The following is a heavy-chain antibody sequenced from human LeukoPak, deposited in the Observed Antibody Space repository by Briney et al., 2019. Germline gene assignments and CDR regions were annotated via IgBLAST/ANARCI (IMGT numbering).Heavy chain of an antibody. CDR3: ARQSSSWYPWFDP. D-gene: IGHD6-13*01. CDR2: IYYSGST. Sequence: SETLSLTCTVSGGSISSYYWSWIRQPPGKGLEWIGYIYYSGSTNYNPSLKSRVTISVDTSKNQFSLKLSSVTAADTAVYYCARQSSSWYPWFDPWGQGTLVTVSS. CDR1: GGSISSYY. J-gene: IGHJ5*02. V-gene: IGHV4-59*01.